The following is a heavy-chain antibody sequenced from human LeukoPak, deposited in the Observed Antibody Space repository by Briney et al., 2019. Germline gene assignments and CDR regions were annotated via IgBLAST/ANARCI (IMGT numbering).Heavy chain of an antibody. D-gene: IGHD2-2*01. V-gene: IGHV4-4*09. CDR1: GGSISSYY. Sequence: SETLSLTCTVSGGSISSYYWSWIRQPPGKGPEWIGYIYTSGSTNYNPSLKSRVTISVDTSKNQFSLKLSSVTAADTAVYYCARHRGGLFGYCSSTSCYNWFDPWGQGTLVTVSS. J-gene: IGHJ5*02. CDR3: ARHRGGLFGYCSSTSCYNWFDP. CDR2: IYTSGST.